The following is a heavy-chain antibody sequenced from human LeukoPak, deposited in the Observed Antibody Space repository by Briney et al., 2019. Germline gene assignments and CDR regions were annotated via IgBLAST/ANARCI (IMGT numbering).Heavy chain of an antibody. Sequence: GESLRISCKGSGYIFTSYWITWVRQMPGKGLEWMGKIDPSDSYTSYSPSFQGHVTISADKSISAAFLQWSSLKASDTAMYYCARHSHYDFWSGYLDYWGQGTLVTVSS. CDR1: GYIFTSYW. V-gene: IGHV5-10-1*01. J-gene: IGHJ4*02. D-gene: IGHD3-3*01. CDR2: IDPSDSYT. CDR3: ARHSHYDFWSGYLDY.